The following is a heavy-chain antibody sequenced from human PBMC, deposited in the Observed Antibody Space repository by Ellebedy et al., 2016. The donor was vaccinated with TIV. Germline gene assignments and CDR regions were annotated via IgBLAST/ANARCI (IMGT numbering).Heavy chain of an antibody. D-gene: IGHD1-26*01. CDR1: GFTFRVNA. J-gene: IGHJ3*01. V-gene: IGHV3-23*01. Sequence: PGGSLRLSCAASGFTFRVNAMTWVRQAPGKGLEWVSTIGVSGASTHYSDSVMGRFTISRDEPNSSLYLQMDSLTADETAVYYCACNGRSGAFDLWGQGTMVTVSS. CDR2: IGVSGAST. CDR3: ACNGRSGAFDL.